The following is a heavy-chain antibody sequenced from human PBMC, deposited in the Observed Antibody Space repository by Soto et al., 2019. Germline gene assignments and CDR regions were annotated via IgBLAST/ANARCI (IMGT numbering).Heavy chain of an antibody. CDR3: ARDCSAGSCYHNWFDP. D-gene: IGHD2-15*01. V-gene: IGHV1-69*01. CDR2: IIPIFGTA. CDR1: GGTFSSYA. J-gene: IGHJ5*02. Sequence: QLQLVQSGAEVKKPGSSVKVSCKASGGTFSSYAISWVRQAPGQGLEWMGGIIPIFGTANYAQKFQGRVTITADESTSTGYMEVSSLRSEDTAVYYCARDCSAGSCYHNWFDPWGHGTLVTVSS.